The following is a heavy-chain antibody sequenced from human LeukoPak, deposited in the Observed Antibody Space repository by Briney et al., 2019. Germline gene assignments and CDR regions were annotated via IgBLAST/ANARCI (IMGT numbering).Heavy chain of an antibody. CDR1: GGSISSYY. J-gene: IGHJ4*02. D-gene: IGHD2-15*01. V-gene: IGHV4-59*01. CDR3: ARAGVVRPFDY. CDR2: IYYSGST. Sequence: SETLSLTCTVSGGSISSYYWSWIRQPPGKGLEWIGYIYYSGSTNYNPSLKSRVTISVDTSKNQFSLKLSSVTAADTAVYYCARAGVVRPFDYWGQGTLVTVSS.